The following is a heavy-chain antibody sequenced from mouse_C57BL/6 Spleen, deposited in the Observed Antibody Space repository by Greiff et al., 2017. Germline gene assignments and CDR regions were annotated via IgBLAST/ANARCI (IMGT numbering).Heavy chain of an antibody. D-gene: IGHD3-2*02. Sequence: VQLQQPGTELVKPGASVKLSCKASGYTFTSYWMHWVKQRPGQGLAWIGTINPSNGGTNYNEQFKSKATLTVDKSSSTSYMQLSSLTSDDSAVYYCARERGRSSGPFAYWGQGTLVTVSA. CDR3: ARERGRSSGPFAY. J-gene: IGHJ3*01. CDR1: GYTFTSYW. V-gene: IGHV1-53*01. CDR2: INPSNGGT.